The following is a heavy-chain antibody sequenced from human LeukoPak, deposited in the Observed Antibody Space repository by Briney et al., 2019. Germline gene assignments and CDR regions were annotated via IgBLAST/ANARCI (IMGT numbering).Heavy chain of an antibody. CDR3: VRLVSSSNYYDGGDY. J-gene: IGHJ4*02. CDR1: EFTFSSYA. Sequence: GGSLRLSCAASEFTFSSYAMHWVRQAPGKGLVWVSRTNTDGSTTVYADSVKGRFTISRDNAKNTLYLQMNSLRAEDTAIYYCVRLVSSSNYYDGGDYWGQGTLVTVSS. CDR2: TNTDGSTT. V-gene: IGHV3-74*01. D-gene: IGHD5/OR15-5a*01.